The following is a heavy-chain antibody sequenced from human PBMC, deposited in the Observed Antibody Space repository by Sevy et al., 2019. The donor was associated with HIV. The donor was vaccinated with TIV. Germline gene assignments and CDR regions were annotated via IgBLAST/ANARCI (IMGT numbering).Heavy chain of an antibody. D-gene: IGHD6-19*01. V-gene: IGHV3-30-3*01. J-gene: IGHJ4*02. CDR1: GFTFTLYS. CDR2: ISFDGSNK. CDR3: AKDIDSSGYYYFDY. Sequence: GGSLRLSCAASGFTFTLYSMHWVRQAPGKGLEWVATISFDGSNKHYADSVKGRFTISRDNSQNSLYLQMNSLRTEDTALYYCAKDIDSSGYYYFDYWGQGTLVTVSS.